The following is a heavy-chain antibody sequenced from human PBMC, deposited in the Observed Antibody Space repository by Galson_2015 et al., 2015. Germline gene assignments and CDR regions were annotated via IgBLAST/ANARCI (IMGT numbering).Heavy chain of an antibody. D-gene: IGHD2/OR15-2a*01. CDR3: ERERGFNSPFNFYHS. CDR1: GYSFSSYY. J-gene: IGHJ3*02. Sequence: SVKVSCKASGYSFSSYYMHWVRQAPGQGLEWLGIINPSGGSTSYAQKFQGRVTMTRDTSTSTVYMEFSSLTFADTAVYYCERERGFNSPFNFYHSWGQWTMVIGTS. CDR2: INPSGGST. V-gene: IGHV1-46*01.